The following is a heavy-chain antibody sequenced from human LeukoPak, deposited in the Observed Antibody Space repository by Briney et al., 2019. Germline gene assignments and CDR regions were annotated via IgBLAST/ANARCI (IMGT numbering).Heavy chain of an antibody. CDR1: GFTFNSYA. J-gene: IGHJ4*02. D-gene: IGHD6-19*01. Sequence: PGGSLRLSCAASGFTFNSYAMHWVRQAPGKGLEWVAFISYDGTHKYYADSVKVRFTVSRDNSKNTLYLQMNSLRAEDTAVYYCARESEEWLAPGTYDYWGQGTLVTVSS. CDR3: ARESEEWLAPGTYDY. CDR2: ISYDGTHK. V-gene: IGHV3-30*04.